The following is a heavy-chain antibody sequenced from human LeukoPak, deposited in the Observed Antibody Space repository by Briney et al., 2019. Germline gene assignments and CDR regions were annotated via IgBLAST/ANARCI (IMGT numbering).Heavy chain of an antibody. CDR3: AKDRTTVAIRAFDV. Sequence: PGGSLRLSCAASGSRFDDYSMHWVRLAPGKGLEWVSGISWKSGSIGYADSVKGRFTISRDNAKSSLYLQMNSLRPEDTALYYCAKDRTTVAIRAFDVWGQGIMVSVSS. CDR1: GSRFDDYS. D-gene: IGHD4-23*01. CDR2: ISWKSGSI. V-gene: IGHV3-9*01. J-gene: IGHJ3*01.